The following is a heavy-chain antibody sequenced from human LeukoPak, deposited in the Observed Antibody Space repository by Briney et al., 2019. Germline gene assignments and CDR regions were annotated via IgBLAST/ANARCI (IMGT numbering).Heavy chain of an antibody. D-gene: IGHD3-10*02. Sequence: SETLSLTCTVSGGSISSASYYWSWIRQPAGKGLEWIGRIYTTGSTNYNPSLKSRVTISVDTSKNQFSLKLSSVTAADTAVYYCASDHMLYAFHIWGQGTMVTVSS. CDR3: ASDHMLYAFHI. CDR1: GGSISSASYY. V-gene: IGHV4-61*02. CDR2: IYTTGST. J-gene: IGHJ3*02.